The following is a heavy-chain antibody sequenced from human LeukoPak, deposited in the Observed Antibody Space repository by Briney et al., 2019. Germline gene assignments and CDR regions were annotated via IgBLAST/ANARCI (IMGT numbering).Heavy chain of an antibody. V-gene: IGHV3-30*18. CDR1: GFTFSSYG. Sequence: PGGSLRLSCAASGFTFSSYGMHWVRQAPGKGLEWVAVISYDGRNKYYADSVKGRFTISRDNSKNTLYLQMNSLRAEDTAVYYCAKESLQAARPGDWFDPWGQGTLVTVSS. D-gene: IGHD6-6*01. CDR3: AKESLQAARPGDWFDP. CDR2: ISYDGRNK. J-gene: IGHJ5*02.